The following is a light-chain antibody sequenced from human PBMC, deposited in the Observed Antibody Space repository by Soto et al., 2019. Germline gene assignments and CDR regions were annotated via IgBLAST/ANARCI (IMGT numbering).Light chain of an antibody. V-gene: IGKV3-11*01. CDR2: DAS. CDR3: QQRRNWPTT. J-gene: IGKJ1*01. CDR1: QSVSSY. Sequence: EIVLTQSPATLSLSPGERATLSCRASQSVSSYLAWYQQKPGQAPRLLIYDASNRATGIPARFSGSGSGTDFTLTIISLEPEDFAVYYCQQRRNWPTTFGQGTKVDIK.